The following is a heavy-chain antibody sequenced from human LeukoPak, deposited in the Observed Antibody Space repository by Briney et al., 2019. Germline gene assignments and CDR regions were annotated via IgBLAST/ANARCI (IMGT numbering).Heavy chain of an antibody. D-gene: IGHD2-21*01. V-gene: IGHV3-30*02. Sequence: GGSLRLSCAASGFTFSSFGMHWVRRAPGKGLEWVAFIRYDGTDKYYADSVKGRFTISRDNFKNTLYLQMNSLRPEDTAVYYCAPRVVVITAPFDYWGQGTLVTVSS. CDR2: IRYDGTDK. CDR1: GFTFSSFG. CDR3: APRVVVITAPFDY. J-gene: IGHJ4*02.